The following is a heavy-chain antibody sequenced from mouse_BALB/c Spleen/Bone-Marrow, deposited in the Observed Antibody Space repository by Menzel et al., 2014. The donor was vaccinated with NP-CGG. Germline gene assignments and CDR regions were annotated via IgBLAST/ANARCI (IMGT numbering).Heavy chain of an antibody. D-gene: IGHD2-3*01. CDR3: TRSDRYYVPHWYFHV. CDR1: GYTFTSYY. V-gene: IGHV1S81*02. J-gene: IGHJ1*01. CDR2: INPSNGGT. Sequence: QVQLQQPGAELVKPGASVKLSCKASGYTFTSYYMYWVKQRPGQGLEWIGEINPSNGGTNFNEKFKSKATLTVDKSSSTPYIQLSILTSDYSAFYYSTRSDRYYVPHWYFHVLGARTTVTVSS.